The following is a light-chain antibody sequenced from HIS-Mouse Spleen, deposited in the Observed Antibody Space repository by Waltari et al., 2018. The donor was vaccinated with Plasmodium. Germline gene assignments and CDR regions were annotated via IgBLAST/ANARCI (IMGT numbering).Light chain of an antibody. J-gene: IGLJ3*02. V-gene: IGLV2-11*01. CDR2: DVS. CDR3: CSYAGSYTWV. CDR1: RSDVAGYNY. Sequence: QSALTPPRSVSGSPGQSVPISCTGTRSDVAGYNYVSWYQQHPGQAPKLMSYDVSKRPSGVPDRFSGSKSGNTASLTISGLQAEDEADYYCCSYAGSYTWVFGGGTKLTVL.